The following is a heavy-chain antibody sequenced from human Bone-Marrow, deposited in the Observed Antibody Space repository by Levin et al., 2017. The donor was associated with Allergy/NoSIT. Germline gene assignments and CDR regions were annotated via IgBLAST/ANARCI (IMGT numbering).Heavy chain of an antibody. D-gene: IGHD3-10*01. Sequence: GGSLRLSCAASGFTFSSYSMNWVRQAPGKGLEWVSSISSSSSYIYYADSVKGRFTISRDNAKNSLYLQMNSLRAEDTAVYYCAVLWFGELFLLGKSSYWYFDLWGRGTLVTVSS. V-gene: IGHV3-21*01. CDR1: GFTFSSYS. CDR3: AVLWFGELFLLGKSSYWYFDL. CDR2: ISSSSSYI. J-gene: IGHJ2*01.